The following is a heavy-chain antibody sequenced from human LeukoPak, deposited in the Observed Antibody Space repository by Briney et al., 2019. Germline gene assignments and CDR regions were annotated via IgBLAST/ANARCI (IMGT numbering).Heavy chain of an antibody. D-gene: IGHD6-19*01. CDR3: AKAGIAVPATPEY. V-gene: IGHV3-23*01. CDR2: ISSSGGTT. J-gene: IGHJ4*02. CDR1: GFTFSSHA. Sequence: GGSLRLSCAASGFTFSSHAMNWVRQAPGKGLEWVSVISSSGGTTYYSDSVKGRFIISRDNSKNTLYLQMNSLRAEDTAVYYCAKAGIAVPATPEYCGQGTQVTVSS.